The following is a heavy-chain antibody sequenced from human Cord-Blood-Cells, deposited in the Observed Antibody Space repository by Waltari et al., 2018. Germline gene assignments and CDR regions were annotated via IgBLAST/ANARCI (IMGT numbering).Heavy chain of an antibody. D-gene: IGHD4-17*01. J-gene: IGHJ4*02. CDR3: ARDFNYGDYVGYYLDD. V-gene: IGHV3-33*01. CDR1: GFTFSSYG. CDR2: IWYDGSKK. Sequence: QVQLVESGGGVVQPGGSLRLSCAASGFTFSSYGMHWVRQAPGKGLEGVGVIWYDGSKKYYADSVKGRFTISRDNAKNTLYLEMNSLRAEDTAVYYCARDFNYGDYVGYYLDDWGQGTLVTVSS.